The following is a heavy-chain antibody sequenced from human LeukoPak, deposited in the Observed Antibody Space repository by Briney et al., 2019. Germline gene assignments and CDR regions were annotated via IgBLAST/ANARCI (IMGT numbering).Heavy chain of an antibody. CDR3: ARHLHSDGSGSYLNWFDP. V-gene: IGHV4-31*03. J-gene: IGHJ5*02. CDR1: GGSISSGGYY. D-gene: IGHD3-10*01. Sequence: SQTLSLTCTVSGGSISSGGYYWSWIRQHPGKGLEWIGYIYTSGSTNYNPSLKSRVIISAETSKNQFSLRLRSVTAADTAVYYCARHLHSDGSGSYLNWFDPWGPGTLVTVSS. CDR2: IYTSGST.